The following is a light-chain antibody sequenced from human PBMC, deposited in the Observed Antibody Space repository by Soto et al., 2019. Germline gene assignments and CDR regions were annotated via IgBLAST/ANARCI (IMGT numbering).Light chain of an antibody. CDR3: QQYNNWPFS. J-gene: IGKJ5*01. Sequence: VMTQSSATLSVSSGERATLSCRAGQGVTTYFAWYQQKSGQSPRLLIYDVSIMDTGVPARFSGTGSETDFTLTISGLQSEDSAIYFCQQYNNWPFSFGQGTLLEIK. CDR1: QGVTTY. V-gene: IGKV3-15*01. CDR2: DVS.